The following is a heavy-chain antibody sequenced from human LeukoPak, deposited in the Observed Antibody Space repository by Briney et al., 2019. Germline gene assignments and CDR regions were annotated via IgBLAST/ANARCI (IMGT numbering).Heavy chain of an antibody. CDR3: ARGNRWLQGGFDP. V-gene: IGHV4-34*01. CDR1: GGSFSGYY. Sequence: SETLSLTCAVYGGSFSGYYWSWIRQPPGKGLEWIGEINHSGSTNYNPSLKSRVTISVDTPKNQFSLKLSSVTAADTAVYYCARGNRWLQGGFDPWGQGTLVTVSS. J-gene: IGHJ5*02. CDR2: INHSGST. D-gene: IGHD5-24*01.